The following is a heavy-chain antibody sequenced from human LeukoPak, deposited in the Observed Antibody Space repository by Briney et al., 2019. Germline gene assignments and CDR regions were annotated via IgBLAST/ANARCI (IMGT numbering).Heavy chain of an antibody. CDR2: VRTKTHGGAP. Sequence: QSGGSLRLSCKGSGVTFSDCAVTWFRKTPGKGLEWVGFVRTKTHGGAPETAASVRGRFNVSRDDSAGIAYLQMTSLRTEDTAMYYCARVNFRDYRGYTWFEPWGQGTLVTVSS. CDR1: GVTFSDCA. J-gene: IGHJ5*02. V-gene: IGHV3-49*03. CDR3: ARVNFRDYRGYTWFEP. D-gene: IGHD3-10*01.